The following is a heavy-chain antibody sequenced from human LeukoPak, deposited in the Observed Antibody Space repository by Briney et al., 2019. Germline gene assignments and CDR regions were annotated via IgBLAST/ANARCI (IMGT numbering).Heavy chain of an antibody. CDR2: INPNSGGT. J-gene: IGHJ4*02. V-gene: IGHV1-2*02. D-gene: IGHD5-12*01. Sequence: ASVKVSCKASGYTFTGYYMHWVRQAPGQGLEWMGWINPNSGGTNYAQKFQGRVTMTRDTSISTACMELSRLRSDDTAVYYCATSRGYSGYDLGVSDYWGQGTLVTVSS. CDR1: GYTFTGYY. CDR3: ATSRGYSGYDLGVSDY.